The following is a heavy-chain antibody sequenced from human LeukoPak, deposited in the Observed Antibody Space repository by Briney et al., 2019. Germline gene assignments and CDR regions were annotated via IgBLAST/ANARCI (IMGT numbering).Heavy chain of an antibody. D-gene: IGHD3-22*01. V-gene: IGHV5-51*01. CDR3: ARRYYDSSGYYLFDY. J-gene: IGHJ4*02. CDR2: IYPGDSDT. CDR1: GYIFTSYW. Sequence: PVESLEIYCQGFGYIFTSYWIGWVRQLPGNGLETIGIIYPGDSDTRYSPSFQGQVTISADKSISTAYLKWSSLQASDTAMYYCARRYYDSSGYYLFDYWGQGTLVTVPS.